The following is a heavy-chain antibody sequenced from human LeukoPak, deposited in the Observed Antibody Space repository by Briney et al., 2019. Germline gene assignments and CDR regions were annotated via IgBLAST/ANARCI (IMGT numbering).Heavy chain of an antibody. V-gene: IGHV1-2*02. CDR3: ARDGWELLRDGWGGDY. D-gene: IGHD1-26*01. Sequence: RGASVKVSCKASGYTFTGYYMHWVRQAPGQGLEWMGWINPNSGGTNYAQKFQGRVTMTRDTSISTAYMELSRLRSDDTAVYYCARDGWELLRDGWGGDYWGQGTLVTVSS. J-gene: IGHJ4*02. CDR1: GYTFTGYY. CDR2: INPNSGGT.